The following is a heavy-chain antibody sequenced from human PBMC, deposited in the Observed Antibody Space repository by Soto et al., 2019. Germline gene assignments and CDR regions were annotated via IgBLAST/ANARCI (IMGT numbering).Heavy chain of an antibody. CDR2: ISYDGSNK. Sequence: GGSLRLSCAASGFTFSSYGMHWVRQAPGKGLEWVAVISYDGSNKYYADSVKGRFTISRDNSKNTLYLQMNSLRAEDTAVYYCAKAIAAAGIMIDYWGQGTLVTVSS. CDR3: AKAIAAAGIMIDY. D-gene: IGHD6-13*01. J-gene: IGHJ4*02. CDR1: GFTFSSYG. V-gene: IGHV3-30*18.